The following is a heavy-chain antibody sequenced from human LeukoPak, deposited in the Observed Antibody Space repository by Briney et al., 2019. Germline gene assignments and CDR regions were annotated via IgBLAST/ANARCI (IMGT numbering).Heavy chain of an antibody. Sequence: GGSLRLSCAASGFTVSSNYMSWVRQAPGKGLEYVSAISSNGGSTYYANSVKGRFTISRDNSKNTLYLQMGSLRAEDMAVYYCARDGRPYYDFWSGYSLGMDVWGQGTTVTVSS. CDR1: GFTVSSNY. J-gene: IGHJ6*02. CDR3: ARDGRPYYDFWSGYSLGMDV. CDR2: ISSNGGST. V-gene: IGHV3-64*01. D-gene: IGHD3-3*01.